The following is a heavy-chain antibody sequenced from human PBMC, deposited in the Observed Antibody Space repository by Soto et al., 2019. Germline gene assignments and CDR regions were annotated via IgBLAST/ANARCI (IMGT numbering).Heavy chain of an antibody. J-gene: IGHJ3*02. Sequence: EVQLVESGGGLVQPGGSLRLSCAASGFTFSSYWMSWVRQAPGKGLEWVANIKQDGSEKYYVDSVKGRFTISRDNAKNSLYVQMNSLRAEDTAVYYCAREQRDSSSWYYGFAFDIWGQGTMVTVSS. D-gene: IGHD6-13*01. V-gene: IGHV3-7*05. CDR2: IKQDGSEK. CDR1: GFTFSSYW. CDR3: AREQRDSSSWYYGFAFDI.